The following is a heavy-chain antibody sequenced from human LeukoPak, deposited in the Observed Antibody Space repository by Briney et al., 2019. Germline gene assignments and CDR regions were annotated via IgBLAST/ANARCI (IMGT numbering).Heavy chain of an antibody. Sequence: GESLKISCKASGYSFTNYWIGWVRQMSGKGLEWMGIIYPGDSDTRYSPSFQGQVTISADKSVSTAYLQWSSLKASDTAMYYCARFEGDVYNYVQPYSYWGQGTLVTVSS. CDR1: GYSFTNYW. D-gene: IGHD5-24*01. J-gene: IGHJ4*02. CDR2: IYPGDSDT. CDR3: ARFEGDVYNYVQPYSY. V-gene: IGHV5-51*01.